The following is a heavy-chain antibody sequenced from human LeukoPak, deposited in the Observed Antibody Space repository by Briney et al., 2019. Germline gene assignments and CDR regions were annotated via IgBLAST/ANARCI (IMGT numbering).Heavy chain of an antibody. J-gene: IGHJ3*02. V-gene: IGHV4-30-4*01. Sequence: SETLSLTCTVSGGSISSGDYYWSWIRQPPGKGLEWIGYIYYSGSTYYNPSLKSRVTISVDTSKNQFSLKLSSVTAADTAVYYCARDHPSGSDAFDIWGQGTMVTVSS. CDR1: GGSISSGDYY. CDR2: IYYSGST. D-gene: IGHD1-26*01. CDR3: ARDHPSGSDAFDI.